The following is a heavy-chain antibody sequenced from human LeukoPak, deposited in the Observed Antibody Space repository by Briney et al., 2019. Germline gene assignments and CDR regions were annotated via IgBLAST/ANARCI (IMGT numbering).Heavy chain of an antibody. V-gene: IGHV3-66*02. Sequence: GGSLRLSCAASGFTVSSNYMSWVRQAPGKGLEWVSVIYSGGSTYYADSVKGRFTISRDNSKNTLYLQMNSLRAEDTAVYYCARDQVPAAPSGYAFDIWGQGTMVTVSS. CDR3: ARDQVPAAPSGYAFDI. D-gene: IGHD2-2*01. CDR1: GFTVSSNY. J-gene: IGHJ3*02. CDR2: IYSGGST.